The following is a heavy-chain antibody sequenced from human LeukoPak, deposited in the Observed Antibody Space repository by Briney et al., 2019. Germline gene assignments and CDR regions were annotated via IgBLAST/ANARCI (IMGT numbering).Heavy chain of an antibody. J-gene: IGHJ4*02. Sequence: GGSLRLSCAASGFTFSIYSMNWVRQAPGKGLEWLSSITSSSNYIYYADSVKGRFTISRDNSISGDNSKGTLFLQMNSLRAEDTAVYYCARGPYYYDSSGYYYLDYWGQGTLVTVSS. V-gene: IGHV3-21*01. CDR2: ITSSSNYI. D-gene: IGHD3-22*01. CDR3: ARGPYYYDSSGYYYLDY. CDR1: GFTFSIYS.